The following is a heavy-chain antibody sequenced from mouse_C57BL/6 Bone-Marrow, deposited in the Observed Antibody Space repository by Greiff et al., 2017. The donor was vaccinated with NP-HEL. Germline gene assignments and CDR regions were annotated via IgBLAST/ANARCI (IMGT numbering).Heavy chain of an antibody. CDR3: AITRRGVPAWCAY. V-gene: IGHV1-64*01. J-gene: IGHJ3*01. CDR1: GYTFTSYW. Sequence: QVQLQQPGAELVKPGASVKLSCKASGYTFTSYWMHWVKQRPGQGLEWIGMIHPNSGSTNYNEKFKSKAPLTVDKSSSTAYMQLRSLTSEDSAVYYCAITRRGVPAWCAYWGQGTLVTVSA. CDR2: IHPNSGST. D-gene: IGHD2-12*01.